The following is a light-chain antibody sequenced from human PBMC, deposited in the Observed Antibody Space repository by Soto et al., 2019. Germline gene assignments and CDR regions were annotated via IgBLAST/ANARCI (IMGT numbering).Light chain of an antibody. Sequence: QSVLTQPPSVSGAPGQRVTISCTGSSSNIGAGYDVHWYQQLPGTAPKLPIYGDSNRPSGVPDRFSASKSGTSASLAITGLQAEDEADYHCQSYDRSLSVVFGGGTKVTVL. J-gene: IGLJ2*01. CDR2: GDS. CDR3: QSYDRSLSVV. V-gene: IGLV1-40*01. CDR1: SSNIGAGYD.